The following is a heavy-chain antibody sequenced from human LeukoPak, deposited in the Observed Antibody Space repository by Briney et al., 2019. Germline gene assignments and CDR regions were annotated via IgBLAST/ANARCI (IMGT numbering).Heavy chain of an antibody. V-gene: IGHV1-3*01. CDR1: GYTFTSYA. CDR3: ARGLYGSGSYDAFDI. D-gene: IGHD3-10*01. J-gene: IGHJ3*02. Sequence: ASVKVSCKASGYTFTSYAMHWVRQAPGQRREWMGWINAGNGNTKYSQKFQGRVTITRDTSANTAYMELSSLRSEDTAVYYCARGLYGSGSYDAFDIWGQGTMVTVSS. CDR2: INAGNGNT.